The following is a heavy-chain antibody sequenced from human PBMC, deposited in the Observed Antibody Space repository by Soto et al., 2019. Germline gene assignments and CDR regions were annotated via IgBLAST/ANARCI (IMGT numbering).Heavy chain of an antibody. D-gene: IGHD6-19*01. J-gene: IGHJ6*02. CDR2: IIPIFGTA. Sequence: QVQRVQSGAEVKKPGSSVKVSCKASGGTFSSYAISWVRQAPGQGLEWMGGIIPIFGTANYAQKFQGRVTITADESTSTAYMELCSLRSEDTAVYYCGAVAANYYGMDVWGQGTTVTVSS. V-gene: IGHV1-69*01. CDR1: GGTFSSYA. CDR3: GAVAANYYGMDV.